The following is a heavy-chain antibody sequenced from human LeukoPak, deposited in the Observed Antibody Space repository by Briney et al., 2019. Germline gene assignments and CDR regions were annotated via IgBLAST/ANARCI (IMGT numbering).Heavy chain of an antibody. Sequence: AETLSLTCTVSGDSISSYYWSWIRQPPGKGLEWIGYIYYSGSTNYNRSLKSRVTISVDTSKNQFSLRLSSVTPAGTAVYYCARANYYDSSGTDYWGQGTLVTVSS. CDR1: GDSISSYY. V-gene: IGHV4-59*01. CDR2: IYYSGST. J-gene: IGHJ4*02. CDR3: ARANYYDSSGTDY. D-gene: IGHD3-22*01.